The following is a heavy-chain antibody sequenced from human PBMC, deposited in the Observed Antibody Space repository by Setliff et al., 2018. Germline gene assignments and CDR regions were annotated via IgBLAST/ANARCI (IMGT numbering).Heavy chain of an antibody. CDR3: ARLDSGYDPDY. CDR1: GGSFSGYY. V-gene: IGHV4-34*01. J-gene: IGHJ4*02. D-gene: IGHD5-12*01. CDR2: INHNGST. Sequence: SETLSLTCAVYGGSFSGYYWSWIRQPPGKGLEWIGEINHNGSTNYNPSLKSRVTISVDTSKNQFSLKLSSVTAADTAVYYCARLDSGYDPDYWGQGTLVTVSS.